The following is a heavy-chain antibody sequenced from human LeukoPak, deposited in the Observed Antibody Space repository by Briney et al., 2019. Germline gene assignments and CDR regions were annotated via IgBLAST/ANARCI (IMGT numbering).Heavy chain of an antibody. CDR3: ARGGSGSSNYYYYYMDV. CDR2: IYHSGST. D-gene: IGHD3-10*01. V-gene: IGHV4-38-2*02. Sequence: PSETLSLTCTVSGYSISSGYYWGWIRQPPGKGLEWIGSIYHSGSTYYNPPLKSRVTISVDTSKNQFSLKLSSVTAADTAVYYCARGGSGSSNYYYYYMDVWGKGTTVTISS. J-gene: IGHJ6*03. CDR1: GYSISSGYY.